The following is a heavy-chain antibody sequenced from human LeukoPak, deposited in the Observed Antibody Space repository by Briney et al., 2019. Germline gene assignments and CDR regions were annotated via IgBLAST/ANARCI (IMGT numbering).Heavy chain of an antibody. CDR1: GFTFSIST. V-gene: IGHV3-23*01. CDR2: ISDSGGAT. D-gene: IGHD4-23*01. J-gene: IGHJ3*02. CDR3: ARVRSVGGNPHAFNI. Sequence: GGSLRLSCAASGFTFSISTMNWVRQAPGKGLEWVSGISDSGGATRYADSVKGRFTISRDNSKNSLYLQMNSLRVEDTALYYCARVRSVGGNPHAFNIWGQGTMVTVSS.